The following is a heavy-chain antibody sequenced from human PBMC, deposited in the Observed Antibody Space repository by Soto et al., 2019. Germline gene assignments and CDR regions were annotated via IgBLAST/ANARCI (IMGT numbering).Heavy chain of an antibody. CDR2: IYYSGST. CDR1: GGSISSSSYY. V-gene: IGHV4-39*01. Sequence: SETLSLTCTVSGGSISSSSYYWGWIRQPPGKGLEWIGSIYYSGSTYYNPSLKSRVTISVDTSKNQFSLKLSSVTAADTAVYYCARPIFLEWLLDYYYYYGMDVWGQGTTVTVSS. J-gene: IGHJ6*02. D-gene: IGHD3-3*01. CDR3: ARPIFLEWLLDYYYYYGMDV.